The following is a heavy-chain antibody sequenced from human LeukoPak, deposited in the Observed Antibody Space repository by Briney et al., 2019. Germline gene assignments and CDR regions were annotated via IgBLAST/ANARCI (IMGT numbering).Heavy chain of an antibody. CDR2: IKQDGSEK. D-gene: IGHD1-7*01. CDR1: GFAFGNYW. CDR3: ARGQTTFDP. V-gene: IGHV3-7*01. Sequence: QPGGSLRLSCEVSGFAFGNYWMSWVRQAPGKGPEWVANIKQDGSEKYYVDSVKGRFTISRDNAKNSLLLQMNSLRGEDTAFYYCARGQTTFDPWGQGTLVTVSS. J-gene: IGHJ5*02.